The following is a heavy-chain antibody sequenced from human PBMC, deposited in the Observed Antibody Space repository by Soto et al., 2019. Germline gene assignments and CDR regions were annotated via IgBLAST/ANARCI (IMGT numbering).Heavy chain of an antibody. D-gene: IGHD3-22*01. J-gene: IGHJ4*02. V-gene: IGHV4-39*01. CDR2: IYYSRST. CDR1: GGSISSRSFF. Sequence: QVQLQESGPGLVKSAETLSLTCTVSGGSISSRSFFWGWFRQPPGRGLEWIGSIYYSRSTYYNPSLKSRVTISADTSKNQFSLQLRSVTAADTAVYYCARLYGSGYYSPDYWGQGTLVTVSS. CDR3: ARLYGSGYYSPDY.